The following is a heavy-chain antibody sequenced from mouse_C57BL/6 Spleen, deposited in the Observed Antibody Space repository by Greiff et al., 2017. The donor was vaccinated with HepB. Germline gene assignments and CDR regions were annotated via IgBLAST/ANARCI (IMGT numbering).Heavy chain of an antibody. V-gene: IGHV1-74*01. D-gene: IGHD2-2*01. J-gene: IGHJ4*01. CDR2: VHPSDSDT. CDR1: GYTFTSYW. Sequence: QVQLQQPGAELVKPGASVKVSCKASGYTFTSYWMHWVKQRPGQGLEWIGRVHPSDSDTNYNQKFKGKATLTVDKSSSTAYMQISILTSEDSAVYYCAIEIYYGYGYYAMDYWGQGTSVTVSS. CDR3: AIEIYYGYGYYAMDY.